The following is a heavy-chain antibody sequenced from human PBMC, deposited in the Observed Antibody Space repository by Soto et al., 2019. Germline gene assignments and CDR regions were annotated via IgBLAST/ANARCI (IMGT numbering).Heavy chain of an antibody. V-gene: IGHV1-69*01. CDR1: GGTFSSYA. D-gene: IGHD1-26*01. CDR3: ARWVGATNYYYYGMDV. CDR2: IIPIFGTA. Sequence: QVQLVQSGAEVKKPGSSVKVSCKASGGTFSSYAISWVRQAPGQGLEWMGGIIPIFGTANYAQKFQGRVTITADESTSTAFMELSSLRSEDTAVYYCARWVGATNYYYYGMDVWGQGTTVTVPS. J-gene: IGHJ6*02.